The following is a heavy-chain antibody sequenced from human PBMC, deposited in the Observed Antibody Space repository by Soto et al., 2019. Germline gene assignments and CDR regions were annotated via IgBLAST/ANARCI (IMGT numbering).Heavy chain of an antibody. D-gene: IGHD1-26*01. Sequence: SETLSLTCDVSSSATGHYWGWIRQPPGKGLEWLGCFHRSGSTYYRPSLKSRLAISVDMSRNLLSLYLQMDGLRADDTATYYCARTAWELGVRFDYWGQGALVTVSS. CDR1: SSATGHY. J-gene: IGHJ4*02. V-gene: IGHV4-38-2*01. CDR2: FHRSGST. CDR3: ARTAWELGVRFDY.